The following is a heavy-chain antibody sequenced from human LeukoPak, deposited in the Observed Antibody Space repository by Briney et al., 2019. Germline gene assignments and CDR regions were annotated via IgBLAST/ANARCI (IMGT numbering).Heavy chain of an antibody. CDR2: IKQDGSEK. Sequence: GGSLRLSCAASGFTFSSYWMSWVRQAPGTGLEWVANIKQDGSEKYYVDSVKGRFTISRDNAKNSLYLQMNSLRAEDTAVYYCARDEGSPLGATRGEGYWGQRTLVTVSS. V-gene: IGHV3-7*01. J-gene: IGHJ4*02. D-gene: IGHD1-26*01. CDR3: ARDEGSPLGATRGEGY. CDR1: GFTFSSYW.